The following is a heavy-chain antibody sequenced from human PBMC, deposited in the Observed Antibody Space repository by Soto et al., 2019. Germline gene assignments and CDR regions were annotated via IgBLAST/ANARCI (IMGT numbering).Heavy chain of an antibody. CDR2: IYYSGST. CDR3: ARDDGGNYYYYGMDV. Sequence: PSETLSLTCTVSGGSISSYYWSWIRQPPGKGLEWIGYIYYSGSTNYNPSLKSRVTISVDTSKNQFSLKLSSVTAADTAVYYCARDDGGNYYYYGMDVWGQGTTVTVSS. V-gene: IGHV4-59*01. CDR1: GGSISSYY. D-gene: IGHD2-15*01. J-gene: IGHJ6*02.